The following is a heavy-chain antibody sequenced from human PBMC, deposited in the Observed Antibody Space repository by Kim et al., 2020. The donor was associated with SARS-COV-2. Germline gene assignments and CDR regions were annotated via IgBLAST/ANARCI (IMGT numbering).Heavy chain of an antibody. CDR2: IYYSGST. Sequence: SETLSLTCTVSGGSISSSSYYWGWIRQPPGKGLEWIGSIYYSGSTYYNPSLKSRVTISVDTSKNQFSLKLSSVTAADTAVYYCARDRLGNWNDAFDYWG. J-gene: IGHJ4*01. V-gene: IGHV4-39*07. D-gene: IGHD1-1*01. CDR1: GGSISSSSYY. CDR3: ARDRLGNWNDAFDY.